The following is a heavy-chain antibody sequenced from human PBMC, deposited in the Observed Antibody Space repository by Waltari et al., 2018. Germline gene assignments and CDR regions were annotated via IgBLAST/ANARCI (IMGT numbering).Heavy chain of an antibody. CDR2: IWYDGSNK. Sequence: QVQLVASGGGVVQPGRSLRLSCAASGFPFRSSGMHWVRQAPGKGLEWVAVIWYDGSNKYYADSVKGRFTISRDNSKNTLYLQMNSLRAEDTAVYYCASSITTDAFDIWGQGTMVTVSS. CDR3: ASSITTDAFDI. V-gene: IGHV3-33*01. D-gene: IGHD3-10*01. CDR1: GFPFRSSG. J-gene: IGHJ3*02.